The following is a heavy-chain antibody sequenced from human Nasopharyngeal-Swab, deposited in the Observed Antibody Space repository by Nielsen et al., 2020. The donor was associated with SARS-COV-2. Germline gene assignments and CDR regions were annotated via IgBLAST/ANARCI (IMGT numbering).Heavy chain of an antibody. J-gene: IGHJ6*02. V-gene: IGHV1-69*01. CDR3: ARGEVRGVIILHYYYYYGMDV. Sequence: WVRQAPGQGLEWMGGIIPIFGTANYAQKFQGRVTITADESTSTAYMELSSLRSEDTAVYYCARGEVRGVIILHYYYYYGMDVWDQGTTVTVSS. D-gene: IGHD3-10*01. CDR2: IIPIFGTA.